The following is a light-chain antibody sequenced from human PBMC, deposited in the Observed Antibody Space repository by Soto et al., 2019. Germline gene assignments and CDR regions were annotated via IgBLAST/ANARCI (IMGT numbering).Light chain of an antibody. CDR1: SSNIGAGYD. CDR2: GNS. CDR3: QSYDSSLSGYV. J-gene: IGLJ1*01. V-gene: IGLV1-40*01. Sequence: QSVLTQPPSVSGAPGQRVTISCTGSSSNIGAGYDVHWYQQLPGTAPKLLIYGNSNRPSGVPDRFSGSKSGTSASLAITGLQAEEDSDYYCQSYDSSLSGYVFVTGTKVTV.